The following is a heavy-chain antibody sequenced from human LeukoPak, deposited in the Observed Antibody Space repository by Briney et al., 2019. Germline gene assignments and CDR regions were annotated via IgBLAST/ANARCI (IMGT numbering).Heavy chain of an antibody. CDR2: IHTSGNT. J-gene: IGHJ4*02. CDR3: ARAGDGGWGLVAYLDY. CDR1: GGSISSGSYY. V-gene: IGHV4-61*02. Sequence: SETLSLTCTVSGGSISSGSYYWSWIRQPAGKGLEWIGRIHTSGNTNYNPSLKSRVTISADTSKNQFSPKLSSVTAADTAVYYCARAGDGGWGLVAYLDYWGQGTLVTVSS. D-gene: IGHD3-16*01.